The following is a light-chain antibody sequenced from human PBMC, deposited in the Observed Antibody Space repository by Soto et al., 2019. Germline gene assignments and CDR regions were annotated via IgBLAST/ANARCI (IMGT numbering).Light chain of an antibody. J-gene: IGKJ1*01. CDR2: XXX. CDR3: QQLNRDPPWT. Sequence: AIRMTQSPSSLSASTGDRVTITCRASQGISSYLAWYQQKXGXXXXXXXXXXXXLETEDPSRFSGSGSGKEFTLTISSLQPEDFATYYCQQLNRDPPWTFGQGTKVDIK. V-gene: IGKV1-8*01. CDR1: QGISSY.